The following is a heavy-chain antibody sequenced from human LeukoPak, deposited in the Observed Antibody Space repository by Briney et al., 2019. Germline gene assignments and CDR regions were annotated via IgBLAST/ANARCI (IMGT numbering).Heavy chain of an antibody. CDR1: GFTFSTFA. Sequence: GGSLRLSCAASGFTFSTFAMSWVRQAPGKGLEWVSAISGSGDSTYYADSVRGRFTISRDNSKNTLYLQMNSLRAEDTAVYYCAKPFKAGHNWFDHWGQGTLVTVSS. CDR2: ISGSGDST. J-gene: IGHJ5*02. CDR3: AKPFKAGHNWFDH. V-gene: IGHV3-23*01. D-gene: IGHD6-19*01.